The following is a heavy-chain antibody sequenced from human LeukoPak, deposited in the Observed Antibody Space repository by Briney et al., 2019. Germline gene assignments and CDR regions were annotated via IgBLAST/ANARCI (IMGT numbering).Heavy chain of an antibody. V-gene: IGHV3-20*04. D-gene: IGHD3-9*01. CDR2: IDWNGGST. Sequence: PGGSLRLSCAASGFTFDDYGMSWVRQAPGKGLEWVSGIDWNGGSTGYADSVKGRFTISRDNAKNSLYLQMNSLRVEDTAVYYCAKGFGWLNYFDSWGQGTLVAVSS. CDR3: AKGFGWLNYFDS. J-gene: IGHJ4*02. CDR1: GFTFDDYG.